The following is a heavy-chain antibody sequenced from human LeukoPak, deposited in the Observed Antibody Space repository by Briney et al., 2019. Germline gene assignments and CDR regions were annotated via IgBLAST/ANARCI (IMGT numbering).Heavy chain of an antibody. D-gene: IGHD2-15*01. V-gene: IGHV3-23*01. J-gene: IGHJ4*02. CDR2: ISGSGGST. CDR3: AKGSGVVVVAAITFDY. Sequence: PGGSLRLSCAASGFTFSSYAMSWVPQAPGKGLEWVSAISGSGGSTYYADSVKGRFTISRDNSKNTLYLQMNSLRAEDTAVYYCAKGSGVVVVAAITFDYWGQGTLVTVS. CDR1: GFTFSSYA.